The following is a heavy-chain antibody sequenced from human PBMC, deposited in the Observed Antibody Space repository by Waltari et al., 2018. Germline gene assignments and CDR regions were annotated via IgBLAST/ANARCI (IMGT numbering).Heavy chain of an antibody. J-gene: IGHJ4*02. CDR1: GFSLSTSGVG. CDR2: IYWNDDT. V-gene: IGHV2-5*01. CDR3: AHSRIVGAYFDY. Sequence: QITLKESGPTLVKPTQTLTLTCTFSGFSLSTSGVGVGWIRQPPGKALEWLALIYWNDDTRYSPSLKSRLTITNDTSKNQVVLTMTNMDPVDTATYYCAHSRIVGAYFDYWGQGTLGTVSS. D-gene: IGHD1-26*01.